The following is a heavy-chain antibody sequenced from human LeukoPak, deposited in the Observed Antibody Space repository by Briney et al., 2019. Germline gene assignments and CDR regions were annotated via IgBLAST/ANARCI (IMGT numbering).Heavy chain of an antibody. CDR1: GFTFSDYY. V-gene: IGHV3-11*01. J-gene: IGHJ6*02. Sequence: GGSLRLSCAASGFTFSDYYMSWIRQAPGKGLEWVSYISSGSTIYYADSVKGRFTISRDNAKNSLYLQMNSLRAEDTAVYYCARSYDILTGYYSRYYYYGMDVWGQGTTVTVSS. CDR3: ARSYDILTGYYSRYYYYGMDV. CDR2: ISSGSTI. D-gene: IGHD3-9*01.